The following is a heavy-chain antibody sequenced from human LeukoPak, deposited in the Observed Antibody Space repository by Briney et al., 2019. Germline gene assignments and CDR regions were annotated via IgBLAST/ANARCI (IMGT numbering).Heavy chain of an antibody. CDR1: GYTSTGYY. CDR2: INPNSGGT. Sequence: GASVKVSCKASGYTSTGYYMHWVRQAPGQGLEWMGWINPNSGGTNYAQKFQGRVTMTRDTSISTVYMDLYSLRSDDTAVYYCARTTPLGEYPYFPQCDYWGQGTLVTVSS. V-gene: IGHV1-2*02. J-gene: IGHJ4*02. CDR3: ARTTPLGEYPYFPQCDY. D-gene: IGHD3-16*01.